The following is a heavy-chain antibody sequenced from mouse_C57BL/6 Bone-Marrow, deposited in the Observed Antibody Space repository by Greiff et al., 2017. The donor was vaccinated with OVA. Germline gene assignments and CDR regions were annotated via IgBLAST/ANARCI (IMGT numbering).Heavy chain of an antibody. J-gene: IGHJ2*01. V-gene: IGHV1-78*01. Sequence: VQLQQSDAELVKPGASVKISCKVSGYTFTDYTIHWMKQRPEQGLEWIGYIYPRDGSTKYNEKFKGKATLTADKSSSTAYMQLNSLTSEDSAVYFCARRYGSTPYYFDYWGQGTTLTVSS. CDR2: IYPRDGST. D-gene: IGHD1-1*01. CDR3: ARRYGSTPYYFDY. CDR1: GYTFTDYT.